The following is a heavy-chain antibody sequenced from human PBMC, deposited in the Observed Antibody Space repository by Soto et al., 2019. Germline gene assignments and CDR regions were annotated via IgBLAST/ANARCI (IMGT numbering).Heavy chain of an antibody. J-gene: IGHJ4*02. CDR3: ARDLAAADD. CDR2: FNPMSGST. CDR1: GYIFINYY. D-gene: IGHD6-13*01. Sequence: QVQLVQSGAEVKKPGASVKISCKTSGYIFINYYIHWVRQAPGQGLEWVALFNPMSGSTNYAQKLHGRVTVTSDTSTSTVYMELSILISEDTAVYYCARDLAAADDGGQGTLVTVSS. V-gene: IGHV1-46*04.